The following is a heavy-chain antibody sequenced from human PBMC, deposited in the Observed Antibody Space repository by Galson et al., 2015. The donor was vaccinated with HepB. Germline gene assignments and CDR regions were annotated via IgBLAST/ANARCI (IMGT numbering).Heavy chain of an antibody. CDR2: IWYDGSNK. Sequence: SLRLSCAASGFTFSSYGMHWVRQAPGKGLEWVAVIWYDGSNKYYADSVKGRFTISRDNSKNTLYLQMNSLRAEDTAVYYCARDGVLLWFGYFDYWGQGTLVTVSS. J-gene: IGHJ4*02. V-gene: IGHV3-33*01. CDR1: GFTFSSYG. D-gene: IGHD3-10*01. CDR3: ARDGVLLWFGYFDY.